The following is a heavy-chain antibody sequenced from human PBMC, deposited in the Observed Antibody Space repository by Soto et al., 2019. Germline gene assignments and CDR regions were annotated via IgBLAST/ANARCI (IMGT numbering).Heavy chain of an antibody. Sequence: QVQLVQSGAEVKRPGSSVKVSCKASGDTFNFYSINWVRQAPGLGLEWMGRVNPILSMSNYAQRFQGRVTMTADKSTSTAYMELSGLRSEDTAIYYCATSDESGYRAFDFWGQGALVTVSS. J-gene: IGHJ4*02. CDR1: GDTFNFYS. CDR3: ATSDESGYRAFDF. V-gene: IGHV1-69*04. CDR2: VNPILSMS. D-gene: IGHD2-15*01.